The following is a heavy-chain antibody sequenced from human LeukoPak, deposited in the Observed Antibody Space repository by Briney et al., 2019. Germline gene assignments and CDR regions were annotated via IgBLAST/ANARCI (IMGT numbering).Heavy chain of an antibody. CDR3: ARGTIPVLGTNSFDP. J-gene: IGHJ5*02. CDR1: GYAFITYY. Sequence: ASVKVSCKASGYAFITYYIHWVRQAPGQGLQWMGLINPSGGGTSYPQRFQGRVTMTGDTSTSTVYMELSSLRSEDTAVYYCARGTIPVLGTNSFDPWGQGTLVTVSS. CDR2: INPSGGGT. D-gene: IGHD1/OR15-1a*01. V-gene: IGHV1-46*01.